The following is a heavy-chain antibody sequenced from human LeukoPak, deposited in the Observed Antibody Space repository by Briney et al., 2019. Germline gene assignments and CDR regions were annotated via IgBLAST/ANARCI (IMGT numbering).Heavy chain of an antibody. CDR3: AKALGYQGISCIDV. CDR1: SPTFNANQ. D-gene: IGHD3-3*02. J-gene: IGHJ6*02. V-gene: IGHV3-11*04. CDR2: IYTTASCI. Sequence: GGSLRLSCAPSSPTFNANQTASIRQAPGKGLGYVSFIYTTASCITYADSVKGRFTISRDNAVGSLYLQMNSLRAYDTAVYYCAKALGYQGISCIDVWGQGTTVTVSS.